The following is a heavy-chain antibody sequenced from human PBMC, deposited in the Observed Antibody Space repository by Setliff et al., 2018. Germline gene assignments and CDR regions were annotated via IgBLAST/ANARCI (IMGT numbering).Heavy chain of an antibody. CDR1: GYTFTYRY. Sequence: ASVKVSCKASGYTFTYRYLHWVRQAPGQALEWMGWITPFNGNTNYAQMFQGRVTITTDESTSTSYMELSSLRSEDTALYYCARRDQAGFFDYWGQGTLVTVSS. D-gene: IGHD2-2*01. V-gene: IGHV1-45*02. CDR3: ARRDQAGFFDY. J-gene: IGHJ4*02. CDR2: ITPFNGNT.